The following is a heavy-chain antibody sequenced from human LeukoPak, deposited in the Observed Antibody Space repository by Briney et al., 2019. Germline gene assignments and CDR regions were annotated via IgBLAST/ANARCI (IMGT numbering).Heavy chain of an antibody. CDR1: GGAITNYY. CDR2: MYSSGSP. D-gene: IGHD2-2*01. CDR3: ARAPAGQPYYYMYV. J-gene: IGHJ6*03. Sequence: PSETLSLTCTVSGGAITNYYWSWIRPPPEKGLEWIGYMYSSGSPTYHPSLKSRVTMSVDTSNNQICVKMTSLTAADTAVYYCARAPAGQPYYYMYVWGKGTTVTGSS. V-gene: IGHV4-59*01.